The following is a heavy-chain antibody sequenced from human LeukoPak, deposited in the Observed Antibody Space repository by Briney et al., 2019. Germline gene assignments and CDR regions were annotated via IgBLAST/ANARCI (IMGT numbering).Heavy chain of an antibody. CDR3: AKAGDIVATLLYYFDY. D-gene: IGHD5-12*01. J-gene: IGHJ4*02. Sequence: TGGSLRLSCAASGFTFSSYGMHWVRQAPGKGLEWVAVISYDGSNKYYADSVKGRFTISRDNSKNTLYLQMNSLRAEDTAVYYCAKAGDIVATLLYYFDYWGQGALVTVSS. CDR2: ISYDGSNK. CDR1: GFTFSSYG. V-gene: IGHV3-30*18.